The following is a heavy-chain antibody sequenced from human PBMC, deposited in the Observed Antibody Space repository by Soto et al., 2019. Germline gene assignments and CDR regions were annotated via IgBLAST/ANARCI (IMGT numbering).Heavy chain of an antibody. D-gene: IGHD1-26*01. Sequence: GGSLRLSCTASGFTFGDYAMSWVRQAPGKGLEWVGFIRSKAYGGTTEYAASVKGRFTISRDDSKSIAYLQMNSLKTEDTAVYYCTRDRSPDSVGANDYWGQGTLVTVSS. CDR2: IRSKAYGGTT. CDR1: GFTFGDYA. V-gene: IGHV3-49*04. CDR3: TRDRSPDSVGANDY. J-gene: IGHJ4*02.